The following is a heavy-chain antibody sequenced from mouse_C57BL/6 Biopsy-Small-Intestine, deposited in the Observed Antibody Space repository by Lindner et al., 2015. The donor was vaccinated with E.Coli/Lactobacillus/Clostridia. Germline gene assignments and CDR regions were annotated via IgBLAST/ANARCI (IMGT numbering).Heavy chain of an antibody. CDR1: GYAFTNYL. D-gene: IGHD4-1*01. J-gene: IGHJ4*01. V-gene: IGHV1-54*01. Sequence: VQLQESGAELVRPGTSVKVSCKASGYAFTNYLIEWVKQRPGQGLEWIGVINPGSGGTNYNEKFKGKATLTADKILQHCLPCTLSSLTSEDSAVYFCARKKANWGYAMDYWGQGTSVTVSS. CDR2: INPGSGGT. CDR3: ARKKANWGYAMDY.